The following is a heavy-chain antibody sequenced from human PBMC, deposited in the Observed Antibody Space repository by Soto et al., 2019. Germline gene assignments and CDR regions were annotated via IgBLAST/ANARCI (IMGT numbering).Heavy chain of an antibody. V-gene: IGHV1-46*02. D-gene: IGHD5-12*01. Sequence: GASVKVSFKAFGGTFNRYAISWVGQAPGQGLGWMGIINPSVGTTNYAQKFQGRVTITRDTSTSTVYMELSSLRSEDTAVYYCARCGYDYALDYWGQGTLVTVSS. CDR1: GGTFNRYA. CDR3: ARCGYDYALDY. CDR2: INPSVGTT. J-gene: IGHJ4*02.